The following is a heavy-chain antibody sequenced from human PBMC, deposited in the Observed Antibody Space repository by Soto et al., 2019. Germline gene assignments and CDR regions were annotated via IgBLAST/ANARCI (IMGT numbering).Heavy chain of an antibody. CDR2: ISGSGGNT. Sequence: EVQLLESGGGLVQPGGSLRLSCATSGFTFSSYAMSWVRQAPGKGLEWVSTISGSGGNTYYADSVKGRFTISRDNSKNTLYLQTNSLRAEDTAVYYCAKSLRGSYPFDYWGQGTLVTVSS. D-gene: IGHD1-26*01. V-gene: IGHV3-23*01. CDR1: GFTFSSYA. CDR3: AKSLRGSYPFDY. J-gene: IGHJ4*02.